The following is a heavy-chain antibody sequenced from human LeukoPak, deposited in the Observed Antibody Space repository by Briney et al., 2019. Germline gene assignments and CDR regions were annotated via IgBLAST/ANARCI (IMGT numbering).Heavy chain of an antibody. D-gene: IGHD6-13*01. CDR3: ARYSSSWAIGAFDI. CDR1: GGSISSGGYY. Sequence: SETLSLTCTVSGGSISSGGYYWSWIRQPPGKGLEWIGYIYHSGSTNYNPSLKSRVTISVDTSKNQFSLKLSSVTAADTAVYYCARYSSSWAIGAFDIWGQGTMVTVSS. J-gene: IGHJ3*02. V-gene: IGHV4-61*08. CDR2: IYHSGST.